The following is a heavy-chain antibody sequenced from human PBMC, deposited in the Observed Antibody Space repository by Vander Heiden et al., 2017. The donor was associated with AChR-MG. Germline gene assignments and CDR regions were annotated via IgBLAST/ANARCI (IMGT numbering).Heavy chain of an antibody. CDR3: ARDSKDSRGYSHWYFDL. J-gene: IGHJ2*01. V-gene: IGHV4-4*02. CDR1: GDSITSRYW. Sequence: QVHLQESGPGLVKPSGTLSLTCVVSGDSITSRYWWRWVRQSPGKGLEWIGGIYHTGSTNYNPSLKGRVSMSVDKSKNQFSLTLNSVTAADTAVYYCARDSKDSRGYSHWYFDLWGRGTLVTVSS. D-gene: IGHD6-25*01. CDR2: IYHTGST.